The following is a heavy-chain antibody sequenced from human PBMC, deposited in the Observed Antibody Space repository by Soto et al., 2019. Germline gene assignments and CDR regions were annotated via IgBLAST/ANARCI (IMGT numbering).Heavy chain of an antibody. CDR3: AKGSSSVYYYYYGMDV. J-gene: IGHJ6*02. CDR2: MSSDASNK. V-gene: IGHV3-30*18. CDR1: GFNFRAYS. D-gene: IGHD6-6*01. Sequence: QVQLVESGGGVVQPGRSLRLSCAASGFNFRAYSMHWVRQAPGKGLQWVAVMSSDASNKYYADSVKGRFTISRDNSQNTLYLQMNSLRPEDTAVYYCAKGSSSVYYYYYGMDVWGQGTTVTVSS.